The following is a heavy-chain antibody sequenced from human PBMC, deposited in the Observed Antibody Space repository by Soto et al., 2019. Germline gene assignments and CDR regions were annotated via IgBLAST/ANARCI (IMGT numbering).Heavy chain of an antibody. V-gene: IGHV6-1*01. CDR1: GDSFSINSAT. D-gene: IGHD5-18*01. CDR3: ARSNSYGPPLDY. J-gene: IGHJ4*02. CDR2: TYYRSKWYN. Sequence: QTLSLTCAISGDSFSINSATLHLISHSPSRGLEWLGRTYYRSKWYNDYAVSVKSRITINPDTSKNQLSLQLNSVTPEDTAVYYCARSNSYGPPLDYWGQGALVTVSS.